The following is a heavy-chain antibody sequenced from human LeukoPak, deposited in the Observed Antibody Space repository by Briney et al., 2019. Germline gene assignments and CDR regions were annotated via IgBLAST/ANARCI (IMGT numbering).Heavy chain of an antibody. CDR3: ARSVGLLMVYATTYYFDY. Sequence: GGSLRLSCAASGFTFSSYAMHWVRQAPGKGLEWVAVISYDGSNKYYADSVKGRFTISRDNSKNTLYLQMNSLRAEDTAVYYCARSVGLLMVYATTYYFDYWGQGTLVTVSS. D-gene: IGHD2-8*01. V-gene: IGHV3-30-3*01. J-gene: IGHJ4*02. CDR1: GFTFSSYA. CDR2: ISYDGSNK.